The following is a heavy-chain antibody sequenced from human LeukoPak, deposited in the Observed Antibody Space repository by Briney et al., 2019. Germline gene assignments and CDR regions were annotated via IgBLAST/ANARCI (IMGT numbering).Heavy chain of an antibody. D-gene: IGHD4-17*01. J-gene: IGHJ4*02. CDR3: AGYGDYVSY. CDR1: GVSIRSYY. Sequence: PSETLSLTCTVSGVSIRSYYWGWIRQPPGKGLEWIASINHSGTTYYNPSLASRVSISVDTSQNQFSLKLSSVTAADTAVYFCAGYGDYVSYWGQGTLVTVSS. V-gene: IGHV4-59*08. CDR2: INHSGTT.